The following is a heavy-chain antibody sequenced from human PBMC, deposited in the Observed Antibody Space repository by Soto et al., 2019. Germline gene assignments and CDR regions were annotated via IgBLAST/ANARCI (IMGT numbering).Heavy chain of an antibody. Sequence: PGGSLRLSCAASGFTFSNSWMHWVRQVSGKGLEWVSRINADGASTSYADSVKGRFTISRDNAKNTLYLHVNSLRAEDTAVYYCVKVLARGVGVPRFYCDSWGQGALVTVP. CDR2: INADGAST. J-gene: IGHJ4*02. D-gene: IGHD2-2*01. CDR3: VKVLARGVGVPRFYCDS. CDR1: GFTFSNSW. V-gene: IGHV3-74*01.